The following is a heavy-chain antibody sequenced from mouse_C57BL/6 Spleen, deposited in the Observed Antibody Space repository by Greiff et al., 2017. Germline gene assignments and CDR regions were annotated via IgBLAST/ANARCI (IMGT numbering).Heavy chain of an antibody. CDR2: ISYDGSN. V-gene: IGHV3-6*01. CDR1: GYSITSGYY. Sequence: EVKLLESGPGLVKPSQSLSLTCSVTGYSITSGYYWNWIRQFPGNKLEWMGYISYDGSNNYNPSLKNRISITRDTSKNQFFLKLNSVTTEDTATYYCARRANLYFDYWGQGTTLTVSS. D-gene: IGHD6-1*01. J-gene: IGHJ2*01. CDR3: ARRANLYFDY.